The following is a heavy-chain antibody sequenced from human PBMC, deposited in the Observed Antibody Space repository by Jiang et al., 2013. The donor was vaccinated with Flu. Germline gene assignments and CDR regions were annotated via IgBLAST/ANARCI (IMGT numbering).Heavy chain of an antibody. D-gene: IGHD2-21*02. CDR1: GYTFTSYG. Sequence: SVKVSCKASGYTFTSYGISWVRQAPGQGLEWMGWISAYNGNTNYAQKLQGRVTMTTDTSTSTAYMELRSLRSDDTAVYYCAREGCTYCGGDGGGGGMDVWGQGTTVTVSS. CDR2: ISAYNGNT. J-gene: IGHJ6*02. CDR3: AREGCTYCGGDGGGGGMDV. V-gene: IGHV1-18*01.